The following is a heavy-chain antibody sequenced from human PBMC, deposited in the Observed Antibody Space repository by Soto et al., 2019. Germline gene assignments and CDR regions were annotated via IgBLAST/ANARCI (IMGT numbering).Heavy chain of an antibody. V-gene: IGHV3-21*01. CDR3: ARDACSSTICYVRNYYYYYGMDV. CDR1: GFTFSSYS. J-gene: IGHJ6*02. Sequence: GGSLRLSCAASGFTFSSYSMNWVRQAPGKGLEWVSSISSSSSYIYYADSVKGRFTISRDNAKNSLYLQMNSLRAEDTAVYYCARDACSSTICYVRNYYYYYGMDVSDQGTNATVSS. CDR2: ISSSSSYI. D-gene: IGHD2-2*01.